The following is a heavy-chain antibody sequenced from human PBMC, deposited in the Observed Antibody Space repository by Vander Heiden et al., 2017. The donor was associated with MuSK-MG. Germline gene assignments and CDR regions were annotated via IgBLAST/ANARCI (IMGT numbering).Heavy chain of an antibody. CDR1: GGTFSSYA. CDR3: AREVYARASYYYGMDV. J-gene: IGHJ6*02. CDR2: IIPILGIA. D-gene: IGHD2-8*01. V-gene: IGHV1-69*04. Sequence: QVQLVQSGAEVKKPGSSVKVSCKASGGTFSSYAISWVRQAPGQGLEWMGRIIPILGIANYAQKVQGRVTITADKSTSTAYMELSSLRSEDTAVYYCAREVYARASYYYGMDVWGQGTTVTVSS.